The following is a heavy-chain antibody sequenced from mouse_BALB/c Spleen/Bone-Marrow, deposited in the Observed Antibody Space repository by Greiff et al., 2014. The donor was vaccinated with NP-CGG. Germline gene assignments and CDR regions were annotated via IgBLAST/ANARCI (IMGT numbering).Heavy chain of an antibody. V-gene: IGHV1-54*01. J-gene: IGHJ2*01. CDR2: INPGSGGA. Sequence: QVQLQQSGAELVRPGTAVNVSCKASGYAFTNYLIEWVKQRPGQGLEWIGVINPGSGGANYNEKFKGKATLTADKSSSTAYMQLSSLTYDDSAVYFCARFGRYYFDYWGQGTTLTVSS. CDR1: GYAFTNYL. CDR3: ARFGRYYFDY.